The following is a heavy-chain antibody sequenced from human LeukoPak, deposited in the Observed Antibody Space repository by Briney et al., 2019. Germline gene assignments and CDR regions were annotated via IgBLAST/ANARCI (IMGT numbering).Heavy chain of an antibody. Sequence: GGSLRLSCAASGLTFSSYAMGWVRQAPGKGLEWVSVISGSGGGTYYADSVKGRFTISRDNSKNTLCLQMNSLRAEDTALYYCAEGGSGFSDSDFDYWGQGTLVTVSS. CDR3: AEGGSGFSDSDFDY. CDR2: ISGSGGGT. D-gene: IGHD3-22*01. J-gene: IGHJ4*02. V-gene: IGHV3-23*01. CDR1: GLTFSSYA.